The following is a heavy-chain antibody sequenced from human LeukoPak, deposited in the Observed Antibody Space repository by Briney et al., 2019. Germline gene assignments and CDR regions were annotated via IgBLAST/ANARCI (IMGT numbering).Heavy chain of an antibody. J-gene: IGHJ6*03. V-gene: IGHV1-69*05. Sequence: GASVKVSCKASGGTFRTYTVSWVRQAPGQGLEWMGGITPIFETPNYAQKFQGRVTITTDESTSTVNMELSSLRSEDTAVYYCARGGAGFCNNTVCYTSYYYYMAVWGEGTTVTVSS. CDR2: ITPIFETP. D-gene: IGHD2-2*02. CDR1: GGTFRTYT. CDR3: ARGGAGFCNNTVCYTSYYYYMAV.